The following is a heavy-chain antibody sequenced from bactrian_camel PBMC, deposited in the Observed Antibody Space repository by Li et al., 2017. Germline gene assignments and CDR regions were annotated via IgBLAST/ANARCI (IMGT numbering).Heavy chain of an antibody. CDR1: GETHMRYC. Sequence: QVQLVESGGGSVQAGGSLRLSCVASGETHMRYCLAWFRQAPGKGLEWVSGINAGGSATYYADSVKGRFTISKDNAKNTLYLQMNSLKPEDTAVYYCAADPSRELWVGYPPYKYWGQGTQVTVS. D-gene: IGHD5*01. CDR3: AADPSRELWVGYPPYKY. CDR2: INAGGSAT. J-gene: IGHJ4*01. V-gene: IGHV3S1*01.